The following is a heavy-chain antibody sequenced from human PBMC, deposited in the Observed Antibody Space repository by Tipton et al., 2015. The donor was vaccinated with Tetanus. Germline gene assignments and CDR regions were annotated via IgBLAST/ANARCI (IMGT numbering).Heavy chain of an antibody. CDR3: ARTSGYMYSDC. Sequence: TLSLTCTVSGGSVSSGTYYWSWIRQPPGKGLEWIGYIYYTGSTNYNPSLKSRVTISIDTSKNQLSLKLNSVTSADTAVYYCARTSGYMYSDCWGQGTLVTVSS. J-gene: IGHJ4*02. CDR2: IYYTGST. D-gene: IGHD3-3*01. V-gene: IGHV4-61*01. CDR1: GGSVSSGTYY.